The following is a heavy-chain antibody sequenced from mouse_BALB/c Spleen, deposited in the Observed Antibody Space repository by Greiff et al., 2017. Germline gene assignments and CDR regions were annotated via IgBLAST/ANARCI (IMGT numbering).Heavy chain of an antibody. Sequence: EVQLQQSGPELVKPGASVKMSCKASGYTFTDYYMDWVKQSHGESFEWIGRVNPYNGGTSYNQKFKGKATLTVDKSSSTAYMELNSLTSEDSAVYYCATSTMITPFAYWGQGTLVTVSA. CDR1: GYTFTDYY. CDR3: ATSTMITPFAY. V-gene: IGHV1-19*01. D-gene: IGHD2-4*01. CDR2: VNPYNGGT. J-gene: IGHJ3*01.